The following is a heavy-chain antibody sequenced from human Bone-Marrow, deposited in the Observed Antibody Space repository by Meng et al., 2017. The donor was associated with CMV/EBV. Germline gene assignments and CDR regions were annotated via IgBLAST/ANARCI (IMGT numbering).Heavy chain of an antibody. V-gene: IGHV1-2*02. D-gene: IGHD6-19*01. CDR1: GYSFSDLF. J-gene: IGHJ4*02. CDR3: ARDWADEKTFDY. CDR2: MYCKNGDT. Sequence: SCKASGYSFSDLFIHWVRQAPGEGLEWMGWMYCKNGDTHYSQNFQGRVTMTRDTSISTAYMELSRLTSDDTAVYYCARDWADEKTFDYWGQGTLVTVSS.